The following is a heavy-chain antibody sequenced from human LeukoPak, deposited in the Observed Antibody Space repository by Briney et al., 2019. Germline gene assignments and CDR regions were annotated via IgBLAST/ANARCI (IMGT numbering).Heavy chain of an antibody. CDR1: GFTVINNY. D-gene: IGHD4-17*01. Sequence: GSLRLSCAPSGFTVINNYMSWIRQPPGKGLEWIGEINHSGSTNYNPSLKSRVTISVDTSKNQFSLKLSSVTAADTAVYYCARANGDYVPLYYYYYGMDVWGQGTTVTVSS. CDR3: ARANGDYVPLYYYYYGMDV. J-gene: IGHJ6*02. CDR2: INHSGST. V-gene: IGHV4-34*01.